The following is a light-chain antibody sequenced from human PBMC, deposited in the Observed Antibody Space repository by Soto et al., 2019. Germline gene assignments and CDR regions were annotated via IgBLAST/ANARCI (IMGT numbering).Light chain of an antibody. CDR1: QSISSN. V-gene: IGKV3-15*01. CDR3: QQYNSWPET. CDR2: DAF. Sequence: EILMTQSPATLSVSPGERATLSCRASQSISSNLAWYHHKPGQAPRLLIYDAFTRATGIPARFSGSGSGTEFTLTISSLQSEDFAVYYCQQYNSWPETFGQGTKVEI. J-gene: IGKJ1*01.